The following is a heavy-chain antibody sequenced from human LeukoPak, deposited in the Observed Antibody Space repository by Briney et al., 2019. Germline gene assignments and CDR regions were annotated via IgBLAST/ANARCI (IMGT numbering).Heavy chain of an antibody. J-gene: IGHJ6*03. CDR1: GGSISSYY. D-gene: IGHD5-18*01. Sequence: SETLSLTCTVSGGSISSYYWSWIRQPPGKGLEWIGYIYYSGSTNYNPSLKSRVTISVDTSKNQFSLKLSSVTAADTAVYYCARAGYSYGSEDYYYMDVWGKGTTVTVSS. CDR2: IYYSGST. V-gene: IGHV4-59*01. CDR3: ARAGYSYGSEDYYYMDV.